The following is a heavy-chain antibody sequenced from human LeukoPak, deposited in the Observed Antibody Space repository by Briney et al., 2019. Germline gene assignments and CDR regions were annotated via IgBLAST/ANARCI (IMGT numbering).Heavy chain of an antibody. CDR2: ISSSSSYI. CDR3: ARARGGGFVDY. Sequence: GGSLRLSCAASGFTFSSYEMNWVRQAPGKGLEWVSSISSSSSYIYYADSVKGRFTISRDNAKNSLYLQMNSLRAEDTAVYYCARARGGGFVDYWGQGTLVTVSS. J-gene: IGHJ4*02. D-gene: IGHD3-16*01. V-gene: IGHV3-21*01. CDR1: GFTFSSYE.